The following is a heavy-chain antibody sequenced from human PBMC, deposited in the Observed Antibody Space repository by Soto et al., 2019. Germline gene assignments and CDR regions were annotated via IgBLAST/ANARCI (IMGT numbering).Heavy chain of an antibody. Sequence: GGSLRLSCAASGFTFSSYAMSWVRQAPGKGLEWVSAISGSGGSTYYADSVKGRFTISRDNSKNTLYLQMNSLRAEDTAVYYCAKETPHPRAYYDILTGSHDAFDIWGQGTMVTVSS. CDR3: AKETPHPRAYYDILTGSHDAFDI. CDR1: GFTFSSYA. CDR2: ISGSGGST. D-gene: IGHD3-9*01. J-gene: IGHJ3*02. V-gene: IGHV3-23*01.